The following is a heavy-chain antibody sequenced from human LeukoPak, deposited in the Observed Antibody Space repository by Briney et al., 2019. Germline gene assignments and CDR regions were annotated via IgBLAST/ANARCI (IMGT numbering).Heavy chain of an antibody. CDR3: LTIVETTIDGFDI. V-gene: IGHV3-74*01. J-gene: IGHJ3*02. CDR1: GFTFSSYW. CDR2: INTDGSST. Sequence: GGSLRLSCAASGFTFSSYWMHWVRQAPGKGLVWVSRINTDGSSTSYADSVKGRFTVSRDDAKKTLYLQMNSLRAEDTAVYYCLTIVETTIDGFDIWGQGAMVTVSS. D-gene: IGHD1-26*01.